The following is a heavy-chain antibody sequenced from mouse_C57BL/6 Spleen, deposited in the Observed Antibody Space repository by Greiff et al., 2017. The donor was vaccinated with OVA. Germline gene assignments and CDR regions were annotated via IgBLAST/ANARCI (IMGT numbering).Heavy chain of an antibody. CDR3: ARETGDY. Sequence: VQLKQSGPGLVKPSQSLSLTCSVTGYSITSGYYWNWIRQFPGNKLEWMGYISYDGSNNYNPSLKNRISITRDTSKNQFFLKLNSVTTEDTATYYCARETGDYWGQGTTLTVSS. CDR1: GYSITSGYY. J-gene: IGHJ2*01. V-gene: IGHV3-6*01. CDR2: ISYDGSN.